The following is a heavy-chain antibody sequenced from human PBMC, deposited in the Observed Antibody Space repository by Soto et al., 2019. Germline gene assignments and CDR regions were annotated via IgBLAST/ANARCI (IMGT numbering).Heavy chain of an antibody. J-gene: IGHJ4*02. CDR1: GFSFRDPY. D-gene: IGHD3-9*01. CDR2: ISSRGSPM. V-gene: IGHV3-21*01. Sequence: EMHLVESGGGLVEPGGSLRPACVGSGFSFRDPYMTLVPQAPGKGLEYGSSISSRGSPMFYGPSFRGRFTISRDNTKNSVYLQLNNLRVEDTSLYYCARKHSSDATGYDYFDSWGQGTVVTVSS. CDR3: ARKHSSDATGYDYFDS.